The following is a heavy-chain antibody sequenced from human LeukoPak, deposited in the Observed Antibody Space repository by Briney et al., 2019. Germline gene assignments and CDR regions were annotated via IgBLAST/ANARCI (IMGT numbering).Heavy chain of an antibody. CDR1: GFTFSSYA. CDR2: ISGSGGST. D-gene: IGHD2-15*01. V-gene: IGHV3-23*01. CDR3: AKDTVVVASPYYFDY. Sequence: GGSLRLSCAASGFTFSSYATSWVRQAPGEGLEWVSAISGSGGSTYYADSVKGRFTISRDNPKNTLYLQMNSLRAEDTAVYYCAKDTVVVASPYYFDYWGQGTLVTVSS. J-gene: IGHJ4*02.